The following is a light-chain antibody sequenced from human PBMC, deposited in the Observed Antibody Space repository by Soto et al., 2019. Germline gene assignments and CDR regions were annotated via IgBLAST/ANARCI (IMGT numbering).Light chain of an antibody. Sequence: DIVMTQFPDSLAVSLGERATINCKSSQSVLYSSTNRNYLAWYQQKPGQPPKLLIYWTSTRESGVPDRFSGSGSGTDFTLTISSQQAEDVAVYYCQQYYSIPLTVGGGTKVEIK. J-gene: IGKJ4*01. CDR2: WTS. CDR1: QSVLYSSTNRNY. CDR3: QQYYSIPLT. V-gene: IGKV4-1*01.